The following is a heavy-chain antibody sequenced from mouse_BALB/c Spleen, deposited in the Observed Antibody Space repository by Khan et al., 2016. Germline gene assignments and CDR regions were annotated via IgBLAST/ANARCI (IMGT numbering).Heavy chain of an antibody. CDR3: AADDSFAY. V-gene: IGHV8-12*01. J-gene: IGHJ3*01. D-gene: IGHD2-13*01. CDR2: IYWDDDK. Sequence: QVTLKESGPGILQPSQTLSLTCSFSGFSLSTSGMGVSWIRQPSGKGLEWLAHIYWDDDKRYNPSLKSRLPISKDTSSNQVFLKITSVDTADTATYCCAADDSFAYWGQGTLVTVSA. CDR1: GFSLSTSGMG.